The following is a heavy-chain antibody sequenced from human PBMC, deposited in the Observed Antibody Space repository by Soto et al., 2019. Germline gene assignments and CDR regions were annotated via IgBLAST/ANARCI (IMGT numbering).Heavy chain of an antibody. CDR1: GFTFSSYA. CDR3: AKSIFGVVIGQYYYGMDV. J-gene: IGHJ6*02. CDR2: ISGSGGST. D-gene: IGHD3-3*01. V-gene: IGHV3-23*01. Sequence: GGSLRLSCAASGFTFSSYAMSWVRQAPGKGLEWVSAISGSGGSTYYADSVKGRFTISRDNSKNTLYLQMNSLRAEDTAVYYCAKSIFGVVIGQYYYGMDVWGQGTTVTVSS.